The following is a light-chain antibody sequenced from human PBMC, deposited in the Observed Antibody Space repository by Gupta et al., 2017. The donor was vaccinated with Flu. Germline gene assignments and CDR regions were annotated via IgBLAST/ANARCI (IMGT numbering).Light chain of an antibody. V-gene: IGLV2-14*01. Sequence: QSALPQPASVSGSPGQSITIPFTGTSSDVGAYSYVSWFQQDPGKPPKLMIYEVTNRPSGVSNRFSGSKSGNTASLTISGLQAEDEADYYCTSFTTSRTWVFGGGTKLTVL. CDR1: SSDVGAYSY. CDR2: EVT. J-gene: IGLJ3*02. CDR3: TSFTTSRTWV.